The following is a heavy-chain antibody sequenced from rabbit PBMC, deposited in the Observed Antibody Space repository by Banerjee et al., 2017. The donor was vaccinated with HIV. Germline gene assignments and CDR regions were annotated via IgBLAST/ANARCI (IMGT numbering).Heavy chain of an antibody. CDR1: GFTLSSYV. J-gene: IGHJ4*01. CDR3: ARDLAGVIGWNFNL. CDR2: INTGSGSA. Sequence: QEQLEESGGDLVKPEGSLKLSCTVSGFTLSSYVMCWVRQAPGKGLEWIGCINTGSGSAYYANWAKGRFTISKTSWTTVTPQMTSLTAADTATYFCARDLAGVIGWNFNLWGPGTLVTVS. D-gene: IGHD4-1*01. V-gene: IGHV1S45*01.